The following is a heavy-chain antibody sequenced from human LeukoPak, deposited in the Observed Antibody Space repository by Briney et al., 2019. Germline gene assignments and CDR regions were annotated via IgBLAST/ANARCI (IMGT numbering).Heavy chain of an antibody. CDR3: AKDSDYDFWSGYCFDH. CDR1: GFTFSSYA. J-gene: IGHJ4*02. CDR2: ISGSGGST. Sequence: PGGSLRLSCAASGFTFSSYAMSWVRQAPGKGLEWVSAISGSGGSTYYADSVKGRFTISRDNSKNTLYLQMNSLRAEDTAVYYCAKDSDYDFWSGYCFDHWGQGTLVTVSS. D-gene: IGHD3-3*01. V-gene: IGHV3-23*01.